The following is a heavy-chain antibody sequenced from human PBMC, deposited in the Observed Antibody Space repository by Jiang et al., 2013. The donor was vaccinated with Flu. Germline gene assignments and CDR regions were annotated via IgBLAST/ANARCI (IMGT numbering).Heavy chain of an antibody. Sequence: GPGLVKPSETLSLTCTVSGGSISSSSYYWGWIRQPPGKGLEWIGSIYYSGSTYYNPSLKSRVTISVDTSKNQFSLKLSSVTAADTAVYYCARRGSSSWYDFDYWGQGTLVTVSS. D-gene: IGHD6-13*01. V-gene: IGHV4-39*01. CDR3: ARRGSSSWYDFDY. CDR1: GGSISSSSYY. J-gene: IGHJ4*02. CDR2: IYYSGST.